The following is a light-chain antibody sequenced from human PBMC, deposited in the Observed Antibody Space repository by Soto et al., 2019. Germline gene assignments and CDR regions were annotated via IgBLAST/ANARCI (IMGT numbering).Light chain of an antibody. V-gene: IGKV3-20*01. Sequence: EIVLTQSPGTLSLSPREKANLSCRASQSVSSSYLAWYQQKPGQAPRLLIFGASTRATGIPDRFRGSGSGTDFTLTISRLEPEDFAVYYCLQYGNSPPWTFGQGTKVDIK. CDR1: QSVSSSY. J-gene: IGKJ1*01. CDR2: GAS. CDR3: LQYGNSPPWT.